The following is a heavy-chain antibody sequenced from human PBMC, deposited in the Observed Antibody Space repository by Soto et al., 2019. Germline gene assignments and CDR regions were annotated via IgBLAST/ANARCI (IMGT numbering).Heavy chain of an antibody. CDR2: IYSSGNT. V-gene: IGHV4-59*01. CDR3: ARDTNWGYSDF. D-gene: IGHD3-16*01. Sequence: SETLSLTCSVSGVSINHYYWSWIRQPPGKGLEWIGYIYSSGNTNYNPSLKSRVTISVDMSKNQVSLKLSSVTAADTAVYYCARDTNWGYSDFWGLGTLVTVSS. CDR1: GVSINHYY. J-gene: IGHJ4*02.